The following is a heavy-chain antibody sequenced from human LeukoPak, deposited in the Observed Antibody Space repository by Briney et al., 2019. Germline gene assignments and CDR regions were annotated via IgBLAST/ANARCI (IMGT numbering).Heavy chain of an antibody. V-gene: IGHV1-18*01. J-gene: IGHJ1*01. Sequence: GASVKVSCNTSGYTFTSYGTSWVRQAPGQGLEYMGWINTYNGHTNYAQKLQGRVTVTTDTSTSTAYLELRSLRSDDTAVYYCARGGPRGYFQHWGQGTLITVSS. CDR2: INTYNGHT. CDR3: ARGGPRGYFQH. D-gene: IGHD1-14*01. CDR1: GYTFTSYG.